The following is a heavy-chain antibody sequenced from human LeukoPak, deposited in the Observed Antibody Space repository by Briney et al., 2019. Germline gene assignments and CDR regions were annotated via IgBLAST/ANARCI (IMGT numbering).Heavy chain of an antibody. CDR3: ARSGFRDYYFAMDV. CDR2: IYHSGSP. CDR1: GGSISSNNW. Sequence: PSETLSLTCAVSGGSISSNNWWGWVRQPPGKGLEWIGEIYHSGSPNYNPSLKSRVTISEDTSKNQFSLKLSSVTAADTAVYYCARSGFRDYYFAMDVWGQGTTVTVSS. V-gene: IGHV4-4*02. J-gene: IGHJ6*02. D-gene: IGHD3-22*01.